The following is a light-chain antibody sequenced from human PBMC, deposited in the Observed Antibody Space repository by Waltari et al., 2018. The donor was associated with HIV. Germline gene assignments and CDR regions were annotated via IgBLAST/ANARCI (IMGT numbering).Light chain of an antibody. CDR1: SDAIGAYNY. CDR3: CSYVGNSIWV. CDR2: DVT. Sequence: QSALTQPRSVSGSPGQSVTISCTGTSDAIGAYNYVSWYQQPPGKAPKIMIFDVTKRPSGVPDRFSGSKSDNTASLTISGLQGEDEADYYCCSYVGNSIWVFGGGTKLTVL. V-gene: IGLV2-11*01. J-gene: IGLJ3*02.